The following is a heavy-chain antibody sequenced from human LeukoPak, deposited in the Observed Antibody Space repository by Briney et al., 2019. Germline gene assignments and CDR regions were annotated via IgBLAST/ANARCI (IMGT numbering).Heavy chain of an antibody. V-gene: IGHV3-48*03. Sequence: GGSLRLSCVGSGFIFSNAWMSWVRQAPGKGLEWVSYISSSGSTIYYADSVKGRFTISRDNAKNSLYLQMNSLRAEDTAVYYCARTTAKPFDYWGQGTLVTVSS. D-gene: IGHD4-17*01. CDR2: ISSSGSTI. CDR3: ARTTAKPFDY. J-gene: IGHJ4*02. CDR1: GFIFSNAW.